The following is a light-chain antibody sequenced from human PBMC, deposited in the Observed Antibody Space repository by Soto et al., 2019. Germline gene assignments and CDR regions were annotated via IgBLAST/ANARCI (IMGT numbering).Light chain of an antibody. CDR2: GAS. J-gene: IGKJ1*01. Sequence: EVVLTQSPGTLSLSPGDRATLSCRASQSVSTYFAWYQQKPGQAPRLLIYGASSRATGSPARFSGSGSGTDFTLTISRLEPEDFAVYYCQQYSNSPRTFGQGTKVEI. V-gene: IGKV3-20*01. CDR1: QSVSTY. CDR3: QQYSNSPRT.